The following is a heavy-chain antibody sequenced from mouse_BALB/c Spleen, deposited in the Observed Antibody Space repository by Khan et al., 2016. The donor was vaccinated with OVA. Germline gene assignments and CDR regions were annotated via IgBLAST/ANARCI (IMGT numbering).Heavy chain of an antibody. CDR1: GFTFSSYS. D-gene: IGHD4-1*01. V-gene: IGHV5-6*01. CDR2: ISSGGDYT. CDR3: ASQLTVSFAY. Sequence: EVELVESGGDLVKPGGSLKLSCAASGFTFSSYSMSWVRQTPDMRLKWVTTISSGGDYTYYPDSVKGRFTISRDNAKNTLYLQMSSLKSEDTAMYYCASQLTVSFAYWGQGTLVTVSA. J-gene: IGHJ3*01.